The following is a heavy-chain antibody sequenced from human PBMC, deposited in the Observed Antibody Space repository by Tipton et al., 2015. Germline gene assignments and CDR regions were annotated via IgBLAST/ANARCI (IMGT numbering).Heavy chain of an antibody. V-gene: IGHV4-39*01. CDR2: IYYTGST. J-gene: IGHJ4*02. Sequence: GLVKPSETLSLNCTVSGGSISSSSYYWDWIRQPPGQGLEWIGYIYYTGSTYYSASFKSRVTISVDTSKNQFSLKLSSGTAADTAVYYCARISFSSSWWTVYYFDYWGQGTLVTVSS. CDR1: GGSISSSSYY. CDR3: ARISFSSSWWTVYYFDY. D-gene: IGHD6-13*01.